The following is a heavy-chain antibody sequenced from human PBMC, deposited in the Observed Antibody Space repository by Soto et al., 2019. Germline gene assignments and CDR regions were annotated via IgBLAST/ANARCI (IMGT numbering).Heavy chain of an antibody. CDR2: IYWDDDK. D-gene: IGHD6-13*01. J-gene: IGHJ5*02. Sequence: QITLKESGPTLVTPTQTLTLTCTLSGFSLSTTGVAVGWIRQPPGRALEWLALIYWDDDKRYSPSLRSRLTIAKDTAMNQVVLTMTDMGPVDTATYYCAHRHRAAVGTGKNWFDPWGQGALVIVSS. CDR1: GFSLSTTGVA. V-gene: IGHV2-5*02. CDR3: AHRHRAAVGTGKNWFDP.